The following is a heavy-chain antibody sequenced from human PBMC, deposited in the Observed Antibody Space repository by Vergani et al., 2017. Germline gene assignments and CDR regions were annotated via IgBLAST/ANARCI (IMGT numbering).Heavy chain of an antibody. CDR3: ARGWRPGAWEVVDHMDV. D-gene: IGHD2-15*01. Sequence: QVQLQESGPGLVKPSETLSLTCTVSGGSISSYYWSWIRQPAGKGLEWIGRIYTSGSTNYNPSLKSRVTMSVDTSKNQFSLKLSSVTAADTAVYYCARGWRPGAWEVVDHMDVWGQGTTVTVSS. J-gene: IGHJ6*02. V-gene: IGHV4-4*07. CDR1: GGSISSYY. CDR2: IYTSGST.